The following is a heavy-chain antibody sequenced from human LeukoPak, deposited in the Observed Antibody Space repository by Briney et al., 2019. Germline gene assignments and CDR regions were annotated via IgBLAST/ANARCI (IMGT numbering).Heavy chain of an antibody. CDR1: GFTFSSYA. CDR3: ARSEGLYYYDSSGVAY. Sequence: PGGSLRLSCAASGFTFSSYAMHWVRQAPGKGLEWVAVISYDGSNKYYADSVKGRFTISRDNSKNTLYLQMNSLRAEDTAVYYCARSEGLYYYDSSGVAYWGQGTLVTVSS. V-gene: IGHV3-30*04. J-gene: IGHJ4*02. D-gene: IGHD3-22*01. CDR2: ISYDGSNK.